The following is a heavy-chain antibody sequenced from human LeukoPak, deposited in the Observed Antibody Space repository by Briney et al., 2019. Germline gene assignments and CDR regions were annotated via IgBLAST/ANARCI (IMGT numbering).Heavy chain of an antibody. Sequence: SETLSLTCTVSGGSISSYYWSWIRQPPGKGLEWIGGIYYSGSTYYNPSLKSRVTISVDTSKNQFSLKLSSVTAADTAVYYCARGPSGGLYGDSIFDYWGQGTLVTVSP. V-gene: IGHV4-59*12. D-gene: IGHD4-17*01. CDR3: ARGPSGGLYGDSIFDY. J-gene: IGHJ4*02. CDR1: GGSISSYY. CDR2: IYYSGST.